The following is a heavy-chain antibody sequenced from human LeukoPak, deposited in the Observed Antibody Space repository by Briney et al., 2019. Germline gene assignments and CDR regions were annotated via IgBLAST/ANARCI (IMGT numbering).Heavy chain of an antibody. CDR2: IYPADSDI. D-gene: IGHD5-24*01. CDR3: ARYNRDGYNAMGAHDF. CDR1: GYSFTSYW. Sequence: GESLKISCKGSGYSFTSYWIGWVRQMPGKGLEWMGIIYPADSDIRYSPSFQGQVTISADRSTSTAYLQWSSLKASDSAMYYCARYNRDGYNAMGAHDFWGQGTLVTVSS. J-gene: IGHJ4*02. V-gene: IGHV5-51*01.